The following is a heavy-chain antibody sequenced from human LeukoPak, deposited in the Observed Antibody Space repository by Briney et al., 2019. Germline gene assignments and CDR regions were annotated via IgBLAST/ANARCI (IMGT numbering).Heavy chain of an antibody. V-gene: IGHV4-34*01. CDR1: GGSFSGYY. CDR2: INHSGST. J-gene: IGHJ5*02. Sequence: PSETLSLTCAVYGGSFSGYYWSWIRQPPGKGLEWIGEINHSGSTNYNPSLKSRVTISVDTSKNQFSLKLSSVTAADTAVYYCARGRRGLRFLEWSNLPWFDPWGQGTLVTVSS. CDR3: ARGRRGLRFLEWSNLPWFDP. D-gene: IGHD3-3*01.